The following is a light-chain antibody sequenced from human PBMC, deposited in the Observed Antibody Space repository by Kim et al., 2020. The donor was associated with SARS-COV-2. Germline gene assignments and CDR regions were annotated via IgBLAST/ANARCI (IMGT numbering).Light chain of an antibody. V-gene: IGLV4-69*01. CDR2: LNSDGSH. CDR3: QTWGTGIRGV. J-gene: IGLJ3*02. CDR1: SGHSSSA. Sequence: VKLTCTLSSGHSSSAIAWHQQQPEKGPRYLMKLNSDGSHSKGDGIPDRFSGSSSGAERYLTISSLQSEDEADYYCQTWGTGIRGVFGGGTQLTVL.